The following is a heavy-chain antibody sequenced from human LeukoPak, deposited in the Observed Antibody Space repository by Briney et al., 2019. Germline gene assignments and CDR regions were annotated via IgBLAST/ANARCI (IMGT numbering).Heavy chain of an antibody. D-gene: IGHD6-13*01. CDR1: GFTFSSYS. V-gene: IGHV3-21*01. CDR3: ARANPSIGYSSSWSTGENFDY. CDR2: ISSSSSYI. J-gene: IGHJ4*02. Sequence: PGGSLRLSCAASGFTFSSYSMNWVRQAPGKGLEWVSSISSSSSYIYYADSVKGRFTISRDNAKNSLYLQMNSLRAEDTAVYYCARANPSIGYSSSWSTGENFDYWGQGTLVTVSS.